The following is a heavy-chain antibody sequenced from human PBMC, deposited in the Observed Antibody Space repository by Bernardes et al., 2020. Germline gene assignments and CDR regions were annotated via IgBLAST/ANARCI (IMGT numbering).Heavy chain of an antibody. CDR3: ARDRPRLQH. CDR1: GFTFSDYY. CDR2: ISSSGDTI. V-gene: IGHV3-11*01. Sequence: WGSLRLSCAASGFTFSDYYISRIRQVPGKGLEWVSYISSSGDTIFYADSVKGRFTISRDNAKNSVYLQMDSLRAEDTAVYYCARDRPRLQHWGQGTLVTVSS. J-gene: IGHJ1*01.